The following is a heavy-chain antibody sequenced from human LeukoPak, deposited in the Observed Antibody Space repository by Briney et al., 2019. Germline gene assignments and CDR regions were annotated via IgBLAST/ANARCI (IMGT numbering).Heavy chain of an antibody. J-gene: IGHJ3*01. CDR3: VRVGSGATRADTLDL. Sequence: GGSLRLSCAASGFTFSAYSMNWVRQAPGEGLEWVSSIGAAGSHIYYADSMKGRFTISRDNAKSSLFLQMNSLRAEDTGIHYCVRVGSGATRADTLDLWGQGTMVTVSS. D-gene: IGHD6-19*01. V-gene: IGHV3-21*01. CDR1: GFTFSAYS. CDR2: IGAAGSHI.